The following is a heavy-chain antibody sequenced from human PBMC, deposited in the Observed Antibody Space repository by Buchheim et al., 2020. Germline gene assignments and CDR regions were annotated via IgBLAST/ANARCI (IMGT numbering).Heavy chain of an antibody. Sequence: EVRLLESGGGLVQPGGSLRLSCAASGFTFSSYTMSWVRRAPGKGLEWVSTVSGNGFTTYHADSVKGRFTISSDSSKNTLYLQMNSLRAEDAAVYYCVKGYCTNGVCYTDYWGQGT. J-gene: IGHJ4*02. V-gene: IGHV3-23*01. CDR2: VSGNGFTT. CDR1: GFTFSSYT. CDR3: VKGYCTNGVCYTDY. D-gene: IGHD2-8*01.